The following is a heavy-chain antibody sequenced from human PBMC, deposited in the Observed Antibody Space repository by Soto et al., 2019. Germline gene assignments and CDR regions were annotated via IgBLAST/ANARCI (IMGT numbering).Heavy chain of an antibody. Sequence: QVQLQESGQGLVRPYQTRSPPSAALVASLAGGGFYWIGIRHYQGKGLEWIGDIYYSGSTRYNPSLKSRITISVDTSKNQFSLELSSVTAADTALYYCATYYDILTGPMGPLNYWGQGILVTVSS. V-gene: IGHV4-31*11. D-gene: IGHD3-9*01. CDR3: ATYYDILTGPMGPLNY. CDR1: VASLAGGGFY. CDR2: IYYSGST. J-gene: IGHJ4*02.